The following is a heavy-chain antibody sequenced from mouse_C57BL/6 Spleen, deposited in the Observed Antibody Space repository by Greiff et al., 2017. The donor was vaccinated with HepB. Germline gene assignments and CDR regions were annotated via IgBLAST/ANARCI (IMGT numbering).Heavy chain of an antibody. Sequence: VQLKESGGGLVQPGGSMKLSCVASGFTFSNYWMNWVRQSPEKGLEWVAQIRLKSDNYATHYAESVKGRFTISRDDSKSSVYLQMNNLRADDTGIYYCTGYYYGSTRYWYFDVWGTGTTVTVSS. J-gene: IGHJ1*03. CDR3: TGYYYGSTRYWYFDV. CDR2: IRLKSDNYAT. CDR1: GFTFSNYW. V-gene: IGHV6-3*01. D-gene: IGHD1-1*01.